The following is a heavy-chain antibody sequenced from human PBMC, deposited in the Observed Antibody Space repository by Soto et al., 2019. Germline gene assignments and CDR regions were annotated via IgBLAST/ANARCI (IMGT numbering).Heavy chain of an antibody. CDR1: GYSFTDYD. CDR3: ARGKLATLTDF. Sequence: ASVKVSCKASGYSFTDYDINWVRQATGQGLEWMGWINPNTGNTRYAQKFQGRLLMTRDTSLSTAYMELSSLRSDDTAVYYCARGKLATLTDFWGQGTPVTVSS. V-gene: IGHV1-8*01. D-gene: IGHD5-12*01. CDR2: INPNTGNT. J-gene: IGHJ4*02.